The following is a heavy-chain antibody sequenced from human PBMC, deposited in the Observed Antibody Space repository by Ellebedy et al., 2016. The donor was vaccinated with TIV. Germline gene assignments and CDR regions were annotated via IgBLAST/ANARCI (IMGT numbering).Heavy chain of an antibody. CDR2: IRYDGTNK. D-gene: IGHD3-10*01. CDR3: AKDRLWRGSGTQTFDN. CDR1: GFIFSSYG. Sequence: GESLKISCAASGFIFSSYGMHWVSQAQRKGLEWVAFIRYDGTNKFYADSVKGRFIISSDNSKNTLYLQMNSLRAEDTAVYYCAKDRLWRGSGTQTFDNWGQGTLVTVSS. J-gene: IGHJ4*02. V-gene: IGHV3-30*02.